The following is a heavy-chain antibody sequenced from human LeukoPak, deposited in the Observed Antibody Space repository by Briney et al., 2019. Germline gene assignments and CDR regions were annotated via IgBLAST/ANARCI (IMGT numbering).Heavy chain of an antibody. D-gene: IGHD2-15*01. CDR3: ARLGKDIVVVVAATRAFDI. V-gene: IGHV4-39*01. CDR1: GGSISSSSYY. Sequence: SETLSPTCTVSGGSISSSSYYWGWIRQPPGKGLEWIGSIYYSGSTYYNPSLKSRVTISVDTSKNQFSLKLSSVTAADTAVYYCARLGKDIVVVVAATRAFDIWGQGTMVTVSS. J-gene: IGHJ3*02. CDR2: IYYSGST.